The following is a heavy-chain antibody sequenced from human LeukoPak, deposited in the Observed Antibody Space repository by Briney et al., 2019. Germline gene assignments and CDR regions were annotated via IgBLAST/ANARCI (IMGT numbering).Heavy chain of an antibody. CDR3: AKDGYSSGWPYYFDH. J-gene: IGHJ4*02. CDR1: GFTFSNFG. V-gene: IGHV3-30*18. CDR2: ISYDGINK. D-gene: IGHD6-19*01. Sequence: GRSLRLSCAASGFTFSNFGMHWVRQAPGKGLEWVAVISYDGINKYYADSVKGRFTISRDNSKNTLYLQMNSLRAEDTAVYYCAKDGYSSGWPYYFDHWGQGTLVTVSS.